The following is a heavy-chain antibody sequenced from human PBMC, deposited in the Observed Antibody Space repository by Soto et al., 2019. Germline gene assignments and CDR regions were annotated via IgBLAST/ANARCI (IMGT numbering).Heavy chain of an antibody. CDR3: ARGLQWEQIFFD. V-gene: IGHV4-31*03. CDR2: IYYSGLT. J-gene: IGHJ4*02. D-gene: IGHD1-26*01. CDR1: GDSITSDGYY. Sequence: PSETLSLTCSVSGDSITSDGYYWSWVRQHPGKGLEWVGYIYYSGLTNYNPSLRSRVIISVDRSKNHFSLKMHSVTAADTAVYYCARGLQWEQIFFDWGQGTQVTVSS.